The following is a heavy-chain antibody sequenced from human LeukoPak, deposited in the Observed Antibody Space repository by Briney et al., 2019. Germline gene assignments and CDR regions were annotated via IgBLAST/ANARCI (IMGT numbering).Heavy chain of an antibody. V-gene: IGHV1-8*03. J-gene: IGHJ4*02. CDR2: MNPNSGDR. CDR3: ARGNPIGDYGSGSYGVDY. Sequence: ASVKVSCKASGYTFSSYDINWVRQATGQGLEWMGWMNPNSGDRGYAQKFQGRVTITRNTSISTAYMELSSLRSEDTAVYYCARGNPIGDYGSGSYGVDYWGQGTLVTVSS. D-gene: IGHD3-10*01. CDR1: GYTFSSYD.